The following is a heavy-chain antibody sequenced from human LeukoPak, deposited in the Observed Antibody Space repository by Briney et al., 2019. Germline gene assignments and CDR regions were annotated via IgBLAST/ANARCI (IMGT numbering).Heavy chain of an antibody. J-gene: IGHJ6*02. Sequence: GGSLRLSCLTSGFTLSTNAMSWVRQAPGKGLEWVASINHNGNVNYYVDSVKGRFTISRDNAKNSLYLQMSNLRAEDTAVYFCARGGGLDVWGQGATVTVSS. CDR3: ARGGGLDV. D-gene: IGHD3-16*01. V-gene: IGHV3-7*03. CDR2: INHNGNVN. CDR1: GFTLSTNA.